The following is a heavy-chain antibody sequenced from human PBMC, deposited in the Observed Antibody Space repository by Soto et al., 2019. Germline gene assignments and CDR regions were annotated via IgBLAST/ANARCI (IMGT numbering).Heavy chain of an antibody. CDR3: ARGGAYYDSWSGSDYYFAMDV. CDR2: IIPILGIA. V-gene: IGHV1-69*02. J-gene: IGHJ6*02. D-gene: IGHD3-3*01. CDR1: GGTFSSYT. Sequence: SVKVSCKASGGTFSSYTISWVRQAPGQGLEWMGRIIPILGIANYAQKFQGRVTITADKSTSTAYMELSSVTAADTAVYYCARGGAYYDSWSGSDYYFAMDVWGQGTTVTVSS.